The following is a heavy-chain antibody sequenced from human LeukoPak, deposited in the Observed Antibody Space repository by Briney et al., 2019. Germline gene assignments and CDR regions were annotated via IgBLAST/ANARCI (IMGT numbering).Heavy chain of an antibody. Sequence: GASVKVSCEASGGTFSSYAISWVRQAPGQGLEWMGGIIPIFGTANYAQKFQGRVTITADESTSTAYMELSSLRSEDTAVYYCAREGGMLRDGYNSFDYWGQGTLVTVSS. CDR3: AREGGMLRDGYNSFDY. J-gene: IGHJ4*02. CDR2: IIPIFGTA. D-gene: IGHD5-24*01. CDR1: GGTFSSYA. V-gene: IGHV1-69*13.